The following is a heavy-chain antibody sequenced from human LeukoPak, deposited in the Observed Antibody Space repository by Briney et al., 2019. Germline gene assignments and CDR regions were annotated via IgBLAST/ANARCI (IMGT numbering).Heavy chain of an antibody. V-gene: IGHV3-48*02. CDR3: ARGDACSNTTCYPLSCFDS. CDR2: ISSGGSTT. CDR1: GFTFNIYS. J-gene: IGHJ4*01. Sequence: GGSLRLSCSASGFTFNIYSMNWVRQAPGKGLEWVAYISSGGSTTYYGDSVRGRFTISRDNAKNSLYLQMNSLSNEDTVVYYCARGDACSNTTCYPLSCFDSWGHGTLVTVSS. D-gene: IGHD2-2*01.